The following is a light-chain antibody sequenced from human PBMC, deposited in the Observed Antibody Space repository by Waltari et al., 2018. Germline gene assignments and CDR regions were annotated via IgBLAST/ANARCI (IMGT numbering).Light chain of an antibody. CDR2: DAS. J-gene: IGKJ4*01. CDR1: QSFSSY. Sequence: ILLTQSPLTLSLSPGERATLTCRTSQSFSSYLAWYQQKPGQAPRLLIYDASNRATGIPARFSGTGSGTDFTLTISSLEPEDFAIYYCQQRSKWPKTFGGGTKVEIK. CDR3: QQRSKWPKT. V-gene: IGKV3-11*01.